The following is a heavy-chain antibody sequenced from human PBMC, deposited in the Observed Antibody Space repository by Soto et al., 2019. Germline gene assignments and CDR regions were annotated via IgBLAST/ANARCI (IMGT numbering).Heavy chain of an antibody. D-gene: IGHD3-3*01. CDR1: GFTFSSYS. CDR3: AILQADYDFWSGYHRRAFDI. V-gene: IGHV3-21*01. Sequence: PGGSLRLSCAASGFTFSSYSMNWVRQAPGKGLEWVSSISSSSSYIYYADSVKGRFTISRDNAKNSLYLQMNSLRAEDTAVYYCAILQADYDFWSGYHRRAFDIWGQGTMVTVSS. CDR2: ISSSSSYI. J-gene: IGHJ3*02.